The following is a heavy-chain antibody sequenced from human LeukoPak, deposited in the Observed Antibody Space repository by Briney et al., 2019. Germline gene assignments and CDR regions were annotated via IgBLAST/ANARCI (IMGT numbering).Heavy chain of an antibody. CDR3: AKNYYDSSGYHGGAFGFDY. Sequence: GGSLRLSCAASGFTFSSYAMSWVRQAPGKGLEWVSAISGSGGSTYYADSVKGRFTISRDNSKNTLYLQMNSLRAEDTAVYYCAKNYYDSSGYHGGAFGFDYWGQGTLVTVSS. J-gene: IGHJ4*02. CDR2: ISGSGGST. CDR1: GFTFSSYA. D-gene: IGHD3-22*01. V-gene: IGHV3-23*01.